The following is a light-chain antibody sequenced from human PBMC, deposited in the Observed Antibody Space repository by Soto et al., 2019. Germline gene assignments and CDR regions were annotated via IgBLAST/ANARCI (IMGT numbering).Light chain of an antibody. CDR1: QSVSSSY. CDR2: DAS. CDR3: QQYGSSPIT. V-gene: IGKV3D-20*01. J-gene: IGKJ5*01. Sequence: EIVLTQSPATLSLSPGERTTLSCRASQSVSSSYLARYQQKPGLAPRLLIYDASSRATGIPDRFSGSGSGTDFTLTISRLEPEDFAVYYCQQYGSSPITFGQGTRLEIK.